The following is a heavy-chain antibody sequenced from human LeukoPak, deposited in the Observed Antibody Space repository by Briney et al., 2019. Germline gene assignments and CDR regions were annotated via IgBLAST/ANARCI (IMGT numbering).Heavy chain of an antibody. CDR2: ISSSSSYI. CDR1: GFTFSSYS. J-gene: IGHJ4*02. D-gene: IGHD4-17*01. V-gene: IGHV3-21*04. CDR3: ARGWDGDYAGYFDC. Sequence: GGSLRLSCAASGFTFSSYSMNWVRQAPGKGLEWVSSISSSSSYIFYADSVKGRFTISRDNAKNSLYLQMNSLRAEDTALYYCARGWDGDYAGYFDCWGQGTLVTVSS.